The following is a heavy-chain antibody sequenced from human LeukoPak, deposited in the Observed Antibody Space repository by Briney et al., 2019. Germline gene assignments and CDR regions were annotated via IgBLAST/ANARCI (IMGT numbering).Heavy chain of an antibody. V-gene: IGHV1-2*02. CDR1: GYTFTGYY. CDR2: INLNSGGT. D-gene: IGHD1-14*01. Sequence: ASVKVSCKTSGYTFTGYYMRWMRQAPGQGLEWMGWINLNSGGTNYAQKFQGRVIMTRDTSTSTAYMELNRLRFDDTAVYYCASWAGGNEPIASFDYWGQGTLVTVSS. CDR3: ASWAGGNEPIASFDY. J-gene: IGHJ4*02.